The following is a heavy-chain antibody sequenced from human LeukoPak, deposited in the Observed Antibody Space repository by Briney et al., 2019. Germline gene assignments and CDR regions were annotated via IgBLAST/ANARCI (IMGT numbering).Heavy chain of an antibody. D-gene: IGHD3-10*01. V-gene: IGHV1-8*01. CDR2: MKTNSGNT. J-gene: IGHJ5*02. CDR3: ARGGLWYYGSGSYYNRISWFDP. CDR1: GYTFTSYD. Sequence: ASVKVSCKASGYTFTSYDINWVRQATGQGLEWMGWMKTNSGNTGYAQKFQGRVTMTRNTSISTVYMELRSLRSEDTAVYYCARGGLWYYGSGSYYNRISWFDPWGQGTLVAVSS.